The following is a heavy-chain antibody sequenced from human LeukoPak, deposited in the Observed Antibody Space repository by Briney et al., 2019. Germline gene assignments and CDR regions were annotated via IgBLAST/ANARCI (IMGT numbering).Heavy chain of an antibody. Sequence: GGSLRHSCAASGFSFSSYTMNWVRQAPGKGLDWVSSISSSGRYIYYADSVMGRFTISRDNAKNSLYLQMSSLRADDTAVYYCASMDSYGSIDYWGQGTLVTVSS. CDR3: ASMDSYGSIDY. CDR1: GFSFSSYT. CDR2: ISSSGRYI. J-gene: IGHJ4*02. V-gene: IGHV3-21*01. D-gene: IGHD5-18*01.